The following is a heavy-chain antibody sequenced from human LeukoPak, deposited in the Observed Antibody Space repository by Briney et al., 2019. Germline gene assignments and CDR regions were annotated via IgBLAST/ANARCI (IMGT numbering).Heavy chain of an antibody. Sequence: GASVKVSCKASGGTFSSYAISWVRQAPGQGLEWMGGIIPIFGTANYAQKIQGRVTITTEESTSTAYMELSSLRSEDTAVYYCARVGGSSWPDDAFDIWGQGTMVTVSS. J-gene: IGHJ3*02. CDR2: IIPIFGTA. V-gene: IGHV1-69*05. CDR3: ARVGGSSWPDDAFDI. D-gene: IGHD6-13*01. CDR1: GGTFSSYA.